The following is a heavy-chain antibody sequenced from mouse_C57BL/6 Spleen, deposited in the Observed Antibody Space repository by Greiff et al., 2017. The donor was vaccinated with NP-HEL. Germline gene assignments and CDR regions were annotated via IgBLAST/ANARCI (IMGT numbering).Heavy chain of an antibody. J-gene: IGHJ3*01. D-gene: IGHD1-1*01. CDR2: IYPGDGDT. V-gene: IGHV1-82*01. Sequence: VQLQQSGPELVKPGASVKISCKASGYAFSSSWMNWVKQRPGKGLEWIGRIYPGDGDTNYNGTFKGKATLTADKSSSTAYMQLSSLTSEDSAVYFCARAELLPPWGQGTLVTVSA. CDR3: ARAELLPP. CDR1: GYAFSSSW.